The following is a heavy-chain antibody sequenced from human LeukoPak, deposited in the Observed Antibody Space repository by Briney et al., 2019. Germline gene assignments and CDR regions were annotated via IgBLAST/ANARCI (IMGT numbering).Heavy chain of an antibody. D-gene: IGHD1-26*01. Sequence: TGGSLRLSCAVSGFTFSYAWMNWVRQAPGKGLEWVGRIKSRTDGETTDYAAPVKGRFTISRDDSKNMLYLQMNSLKTEDTAVYYCTKGIVGASTDWFDPWGQGTLVTVSS. J-gene: IGHJ5*02. CDR2: IKSRTDGETT. V-gene: IGHV3-15*01. CDR3: TKGIVGASTDWFDP. CDR1: GFTFSYAW.